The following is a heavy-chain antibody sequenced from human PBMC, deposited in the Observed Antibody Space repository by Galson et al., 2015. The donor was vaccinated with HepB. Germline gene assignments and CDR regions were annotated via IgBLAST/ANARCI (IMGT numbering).Heavy chain of an antibody. CDR3: ARVKGGSYYVLSSLGGDEMDV. Sequence: CAISGDSVSSDSAAWNWIRQSPSRGLEWLGRTYYRSKWYNDYAVSVKSRITINPDTSKNQFSLQLNSVTPEDTAVYYCARVKGGSYYVLSSLGGDEMDVWGQGTTVTVSS. CDR2: TYYRSKWYN. D-gene: IGHD1-26*01. CDR1: GDSVSSDSAA. V-gene: IGHV6-1*01. J-gene: IGHJ6*02.